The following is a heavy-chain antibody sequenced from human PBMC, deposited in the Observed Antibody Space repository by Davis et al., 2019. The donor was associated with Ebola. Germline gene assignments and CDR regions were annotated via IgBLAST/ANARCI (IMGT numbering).Heavy chain of an antibody. CDR2: LGTSADT. CDR3: AKDKNVLRLLEWLPGGGMDV. CDR1: GFTFSSYS. D-gene: IGHD3-3*01. J-gene: IGHJ6*02. V-gene: IGHV3-23*01. Sequence: GESLKISCAASGFTFSSYSMNWVRQAPGKGLEWVSTLGTSADTYYADSVKGRFTISRDNSKNTLYLQMNGLRVEDTAVYYCAKDKNVLRLLEWLPGGGMDVWGQGTTVTVSS.